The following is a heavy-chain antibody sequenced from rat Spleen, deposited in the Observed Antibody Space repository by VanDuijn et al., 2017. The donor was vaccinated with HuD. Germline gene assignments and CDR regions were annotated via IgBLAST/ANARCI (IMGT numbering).Heavy chain of an antibody. CDR2: ISPDGGST. Sequence: EVQLVESGGGLVQPGRSLKLSCAASGFTFSNAAMYWVRQAPGKGLEWVSSISPDGGSTYYPDSVKGRFTISRDNAKSTLYLQMNSLRSEDTATYYCTRLTIASDYWGQGVMVTVSS. V-gene: IGHV5-27*01. CDR3: TRLTIASDY. D-gene: IGHD1-2*01. J-gene: IGHJ2*01. CDR1: GFTFSNAA.